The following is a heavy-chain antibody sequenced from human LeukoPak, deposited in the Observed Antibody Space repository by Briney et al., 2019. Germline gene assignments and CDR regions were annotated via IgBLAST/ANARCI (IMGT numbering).Heavy chain of an antibody. V-gene: IGHV3-30-3*01. CDR2: ISHDESRQ. J-gene: IGHJ4*02. Sequence: GGSLRLSCAASGFTFSSYAMDWVRQAPGKGLEWVAVISHDESRQDYADPVKGRFTISRDNSQNTLFLQMNSLRIEDTAVYYCARVVDGGGSWYSPMEYWGQGTRVTVSS. D-gene: IGHD6-13*01. CDR3: ARVVDGGGSWYSPMEY. CDR1: GFTFSSYA.